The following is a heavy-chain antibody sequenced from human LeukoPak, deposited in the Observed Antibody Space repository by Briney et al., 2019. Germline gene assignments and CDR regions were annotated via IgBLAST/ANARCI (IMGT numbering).Heavy chain of an antibody. V-gene: IGHV3-23*01. D-gene: IGHD1-26*01. Sequence: GGSLRLSCAASGLTISSSGMSWVRQAPGKGLEWVSAISGSGYITHYADSVGGRFTISRDTSKDTLYLQMNSLRAEDAAVYYCAKHTLYSGSPGRPFDHWGQGTLVTVSS. CDR3: AKHTLYSGSPGRPFDH. CDR1: GLTISSSG. CDR2: ISGSGYIT. J-gene: IGHJ4*02.